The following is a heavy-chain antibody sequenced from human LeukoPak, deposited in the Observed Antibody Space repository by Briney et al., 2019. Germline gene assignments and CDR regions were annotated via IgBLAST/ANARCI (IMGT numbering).Heavy chain of an antibody. Sequence: SGGSLRLSCAASGFTFSSYAMNWVRQAPGKGREWLSYISCCSSVIYYADSVKGRFTISRDNAENSLYLQMSSLRAEDTAVYYCARDSRQQLSHWGQGTLVTVSS. CDR3: ARDSRQQLSH. CDR2: ISCCSSVI. D-gene: IGHD6-13*01. V-gene: IGHV3-48*01. CDR1: GFTFSSYA. J-gene: IGHJ4*02.